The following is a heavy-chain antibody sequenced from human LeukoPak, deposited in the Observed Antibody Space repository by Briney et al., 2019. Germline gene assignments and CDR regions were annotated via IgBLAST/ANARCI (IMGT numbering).Heavy chain of an antibody. CDR3: ARDNYYYYMDV. V-gene: IGHV3-11*04. J-gene: IGHJ6*03. CDR2: ISRSGSTK. CDR1: GFTFSDYN. Sequence: GGSLRLSCAASGFTFSDYNMRWIRQAPGKGLEWVSSISRSGSTKYYADSVKGRFTISRDNSENTLYLQMNSLRAEDTAVYYCARDNYYYYMDVWGKGTTVTISS.